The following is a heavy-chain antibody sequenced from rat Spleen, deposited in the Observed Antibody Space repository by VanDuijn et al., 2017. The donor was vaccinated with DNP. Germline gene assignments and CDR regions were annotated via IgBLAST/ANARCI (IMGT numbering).Heavy chain of an antibody. Sequence: EVKLVESGGGLVQPGRSLKLSCAASGFNFNDYWMGWVRQAPGKGLEWIGEINEDGSTRKYSPSLKDKFTISRDNAQNTLYLQMSKLGAEDTAIYYCTTRGDGYDNWFAYWGQGTLVTVSS. J-gene: IGHJ3*01. D-gene: IGHD1-4*01. CDR1: GFNFNDYW. V-gene: IGHV4-2*01. CDR3: TTRGDGYDNWFAY. CDR2: INEDGSTR.